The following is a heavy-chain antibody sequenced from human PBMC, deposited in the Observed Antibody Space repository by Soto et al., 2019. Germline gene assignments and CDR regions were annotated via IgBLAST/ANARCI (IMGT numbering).Heavy chain of an antibody. D-gene: IGHD1-1*01. CDR1: GFTFSNYA. CDR3: AKEQYQLQPLGWFDP. J-gene: IGHJ5*02. V-gene: IGHV3-23*01. CDR2: IRGSGGRT. Sequence: HPGGSLRLSCAASGFTFSNYAMGWVRQDPGKGLEWVSTIRGSGGRTYYADSVKGRVTISRAISKNTLYLQKNSLRAEGTAGYYCAKEQYQLQPLGWFDPWGQVTLVTVSS.